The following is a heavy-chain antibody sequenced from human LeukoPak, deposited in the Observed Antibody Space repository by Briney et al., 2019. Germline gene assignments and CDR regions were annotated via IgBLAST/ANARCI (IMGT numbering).Heavy chain of an antibody. CDR3: ARKIGRTRPTYNWFDP. Sequence: PSETLSLTCAVYGGSFSGYYWSWIRQPPGKGLEWIGEINHSGSTNYNPSLKSRVTISVDTSKNQFSLKLSSVTAADTAVYYCARKIGRTRPTYNWFDPWGQGTLVTVSS. D-gene: IGHD2-2*01. CDR1: GGSFSGYY. CDR2: INHSGST. V-gene: IGHV4-34*01. J-gene: IGHJ5*02.